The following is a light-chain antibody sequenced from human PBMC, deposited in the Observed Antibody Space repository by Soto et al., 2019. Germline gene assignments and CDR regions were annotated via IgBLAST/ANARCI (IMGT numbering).Light chain of an antibody. Sequence: EILLTQSPGTLSLSPGERATLSCRASQSVSRSYLAWYQQKPGQAPRLLIYGASSRATGIPDRFSGSGSGTDFTLTISRLEPEDFAVYYCQQYGSSPGYTFGQGTKLEIK. J-gene: IGKJ2*01. CDR1: QSVSRSY. CDR2: GAS. CDR3: QQYGSSPGYT. V-gene: IGKV3-20*01.